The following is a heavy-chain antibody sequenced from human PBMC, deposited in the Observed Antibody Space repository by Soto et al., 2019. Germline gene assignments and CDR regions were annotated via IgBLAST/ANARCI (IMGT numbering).Heavy chain of an antibody. J-gene: IGHJ4*02. CDR2: INPTDSDT. Sequence: GESLQISCKASGYIFTTYWIARVRQMPGKGLEWIGIINPTDSDTRYSPSFQGQVTISADKSISTTYLQWSSLKASDTAIYYCARQWNFDYWGQGTLVTVSS. D-gene: IGHD5-12*01. CDR1: GYIFTTYW. CDR3: ARQWNFDY. V-gene: IGHV5-51*01.